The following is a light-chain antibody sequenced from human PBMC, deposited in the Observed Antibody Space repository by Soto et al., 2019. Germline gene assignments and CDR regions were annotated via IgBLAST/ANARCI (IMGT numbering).Light chain of an antibody. CDR1: QDIRGN. CDR3: QQLNDYPLT. V-gene: IGKV1-9*01. J-gene: IGKJ4*01. Sequence: DIQLTQSPSFLSASVGDRITITCRASQDIRGNLAWYQQKPGKAPKVLISAASSLQGGAPSRFSGSGSGTEFTLTISCLQPEDFATYYCQQLNDYPLTFGGGTKVEIK. CDR2: AAS.